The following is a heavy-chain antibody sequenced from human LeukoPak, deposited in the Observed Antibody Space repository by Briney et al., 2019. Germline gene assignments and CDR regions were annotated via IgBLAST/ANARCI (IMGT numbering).Heavy chain of an antibody. CDR1: GYTLTELS. J-gene: IGHJ6*03. CDR3: ATGRSTRAFGYYYYYYMDV. D-gene: IGHD2-2*01. Sequence: ASVKVSCKVSGYTLTELSMHWVRQAPGKGLEWMGGFDPEDGETIYAQKFRGRVTMTEDTSTDTAYMELSSLRSEDTAVYYCATGRSTRAFGYYYYYYMDVWGKGTTVTVSS. V-gene: IGHV1-24*01. CDR2: FDPEDGET.